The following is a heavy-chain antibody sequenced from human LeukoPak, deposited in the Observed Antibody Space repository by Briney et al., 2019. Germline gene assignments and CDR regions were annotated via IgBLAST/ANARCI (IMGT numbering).Heavy chain of an antibody. V-gene: IGHV3-23*01. CDR1: GFTFSSYG. CDR2: ISGSGGST. CDR3: AKEIAAAPG. D-gene: IGHD6-13*01. Sequence: PGGSLRLSCAASGFTFSSYGMGWVRQAPGKGLEWVSGISGSGGSTYYADSVKGRVTISRDNSKNTLYLQMNSLRAEDTAVYYCAKEIAAAPGWGQGTLVTVSS. J-gene: IGHJ4*02.